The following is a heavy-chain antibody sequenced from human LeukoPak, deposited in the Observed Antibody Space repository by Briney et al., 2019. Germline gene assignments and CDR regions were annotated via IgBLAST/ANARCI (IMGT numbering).Heavy chain of an antibody. CDR2: MNPNSGNT. CDR3: ARIYSSSWYGFGFDP. D-gene: IGHD6-13*01. Sequence: ASVKVSCKASGYTFTSYDINWLRQAPGQGLEWMGWMNPNSGNTGYAQKFQGRVTMTRNNSISTAYMELSSLRSEDTAVYYCARIYSSSWYGFGFDPGGQRPLVTVSS. CDR1: GYTFTSYD. V-gene: IGHV1-8*01. J-gene: IGHJ5*02.